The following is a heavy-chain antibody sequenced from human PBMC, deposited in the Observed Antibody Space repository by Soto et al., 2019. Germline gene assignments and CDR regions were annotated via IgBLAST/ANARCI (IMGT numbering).Heavy chain of an antibody. Sequence: PGGSLRLSCEASGFSFSNYGMHWVGQAPGKGLEWVAGISYGGSSKYHAESVKGRFTISRDNSKNTLHLQMNSLRAEDTAVYYCSKDRRGGRAVLDSWGQGTPVTVSS. D-gene: IGHD2-8*01. J-gene: IGHJ4*02. V-gene: IGHV3-30*18. CDR3: SKDRRGGRAVLDS. CDR2: ISYGGSSK. CDR1: GFSFSNYG.